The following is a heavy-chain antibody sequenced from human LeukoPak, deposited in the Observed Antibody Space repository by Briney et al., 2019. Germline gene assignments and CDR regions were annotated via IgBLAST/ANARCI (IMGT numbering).Heavy chain of an antibody. Sequence: GGSLRLSCTASGFTFDDYAMNWVRQAPGRGLEWVAGINGKGRSTAYVDSVKGRFTIPRDNTKNSLSLQMSSLRAGDTALYHCARGRLRLGSFSLNYLYGMDVWGQGTTVTVSS. D-gene: IGHD1-26*01. V-gene: IGHV3-20*01. CDR1: GFTFDDYA. CDR3: ARGRLRLGSFSLNYLYGMDV. CDR2: INGKGRST. J-gene: IGHJ6*02.